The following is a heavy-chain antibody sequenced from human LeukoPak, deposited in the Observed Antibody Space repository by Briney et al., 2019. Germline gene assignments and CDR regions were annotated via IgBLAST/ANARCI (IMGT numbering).Heavy chain of an antibody. V-gene: IGHV3-30*03. CDR1: AFTFSSYG. D-gene: IGHD3-22*01. CDR3: ARTYYYDSSGYYEGDY. Sequence: GGSLRLSCAASAFTFSSYGMHWVRQAPGKGLEWVAVISYDGSDKYYADSVKGRFTISRDNSKNTVYLQMNNLRGDDTAVYYCARTYYYDSSGYYEGDYWGQGTLVTVSS. J-gene: IGHJ4*02. CDR2: ISYDGSDK.